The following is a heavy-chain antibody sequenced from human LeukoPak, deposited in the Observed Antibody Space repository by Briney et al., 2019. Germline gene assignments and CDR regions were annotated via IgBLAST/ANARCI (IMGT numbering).Heavy chain of an antibody. J-gene: IGHJ5*02. CDR2: INPSGSST. Sequence: ASVKVSCKASGYTFTSYYMHWVRQAPGQGLEWMGIINPSGSSTSYAQKFQGRVTMTRDTSTSTVYMELSSLRSEDTAVYYCARVGSIAVAGTLRYNWFDPWGQGTLVTVSS. CDR3: ARVGSIAVAGTLRYNWFDP. V-gene: IGHV1-46*01. CDR1: GYTFTSYY. D-gene: IGHD6-19*01.